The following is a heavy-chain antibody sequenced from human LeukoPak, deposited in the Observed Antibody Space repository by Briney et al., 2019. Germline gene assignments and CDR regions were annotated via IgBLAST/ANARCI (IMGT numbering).Heavy chain of an antibody. CDR3: ARALPGIAAAGRDHLDY. V-gene: IGHV4-30-4*08. J-gene: IGHJ4*02. D-gene: IGHD6-13*01. CDR2: IYYSGST. Sequence: SETLSLTCTVSGDSISSTSYYWGWIRQPPGKGLEWIGYIYYSGSTYYNPSLKSRVTISVDTSKNQFSLKLSSVTAADTAVYYCARALPGIAAAGRDHLDYWGQGTLVTVSS. CDR1: GDSISSTSYY.